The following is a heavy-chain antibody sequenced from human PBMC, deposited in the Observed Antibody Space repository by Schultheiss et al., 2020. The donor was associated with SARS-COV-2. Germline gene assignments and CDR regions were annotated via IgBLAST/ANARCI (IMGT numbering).Heavy chain of an antibody. J-gene: IGHJ4*02. Sequence: GGSLRLSCAASGFTFSNAWMSWVRQAPGKGLEWVAVISYDGSNKYYADSVKGRFTISRDNAKNSLYLQMNSLRAEDTAVYYCARGGYYDSSGYPFDYWGQGTLVTVSS. V-gene: IGHV3-30*03. CDR3: ARGGYYDSSGYPFDY. D-gene: IGHD3-22*01. CDR2: ISYDGSNK. CDR1: GFTFSNAW.